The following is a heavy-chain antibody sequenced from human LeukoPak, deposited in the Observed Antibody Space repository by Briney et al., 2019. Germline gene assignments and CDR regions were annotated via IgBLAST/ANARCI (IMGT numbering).Heavy chain of an antibody. CDR3: ARRGSPGHFDY. D-gene: IGHD1-26*01. Sequence: GGSLRLSCPASGFTFSSYWMHWVRQAPGKGLVWVSRINSDGSSTSYADSVKGRFTISRDNAKNTLYLQMNSLRAEDTAVYYRARRGSPGHFDYWGQGTLVTVSS. V-gene: IGHV3-74*01. CDR2: INSDGSST. CDR1: GFTFSSYW. J-gene: IGHJ4*02.